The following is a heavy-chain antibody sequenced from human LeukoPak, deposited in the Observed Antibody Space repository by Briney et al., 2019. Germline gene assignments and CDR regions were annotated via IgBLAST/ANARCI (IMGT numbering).Heavy chain of an antibody. D-gene: IGHD3-22*01. CDR3: AHSEFYYDSSGYPHFDY. Sequence: SGPTLVNPTQTLTLTCTFSGFSLSTSGVGVGWIRQPPGKALEWLALIYWNDDKRYSPSLKSRLTITKDTSKNQVVLTMTNRDPVDTATYYCAHSEFYYDSSGYPHFDYWGQGTLVTVSS. CDR1: GFSLSTSGVG. V-gene: IGHV2-5*01. CDR2: IYWNDDK. J-gene: IGHJ4*02.